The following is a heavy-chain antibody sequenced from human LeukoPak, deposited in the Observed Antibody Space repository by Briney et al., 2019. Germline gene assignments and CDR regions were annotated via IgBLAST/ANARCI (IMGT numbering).Heavy chain of an antibody. CDR2: LYGAGST. J-gene: IGHJ4*02. D-gene: IGHD2-21*01. V-gene: IGHV3-53*01. CDR3: ASGGMGARKYYSDPFHY. Sequence: PGGSLRLSCAASGFTVSSNYMSWVRQAPGQGLEWVSILYGAGSTYYADSVRGRFTISRDISKNTVCLQMNSLRVEDTAVYYCASGGMGARKYYSDPFHYWGQGTLVTVSS. CDR1: GFTVSSNY.